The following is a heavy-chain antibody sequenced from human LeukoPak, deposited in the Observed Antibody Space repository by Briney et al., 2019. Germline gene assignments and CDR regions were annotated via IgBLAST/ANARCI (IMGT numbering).Heavy chain of an antibody. D-gene: IGHD2-8*01. CDR2: IYYSGST. V-gene: IGHV4-59*01. CDR1: GGSISSYY. CDR3: ARDNCTNGVCYGSLDY. Sequence: SETLSLTCTVSGGSISSYYWSWIRQPPGKGLEWIGYIYYSGSTNYNPSLKSRVTISVDTSKNQFSLKLSSVTAADTAVYYCARDNCTNGVCYGSLDYWGQGTLVTVSS. J-gene: IGHJ4*02.